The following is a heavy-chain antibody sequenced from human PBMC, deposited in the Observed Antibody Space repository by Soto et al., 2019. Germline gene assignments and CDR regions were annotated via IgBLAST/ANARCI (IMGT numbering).Heavy chain of an antibody. V-gene: IGHV4-59*01. J-gene: IGHJ4*02. D-gene: IGHD3-10*01. CDR1: GGSISSYY. CDR2: IYYSGST. Sequence: QVQLQESGPGLVKPSETLSLTCTVAGGSISSYYWSWIRQPPGKGLEWIGYIYYSGSTNYNPSLKSRSTISVDTSKNQFSLKLSSVTAADTAVYYCARQLLWFVESYFDYWGQGTLVTVSS. CDR3: ARQLLWFVESYFDY.